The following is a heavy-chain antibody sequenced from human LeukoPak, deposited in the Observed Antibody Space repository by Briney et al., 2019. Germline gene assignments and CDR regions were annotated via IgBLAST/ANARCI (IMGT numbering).Heavy chain of an antibody. CDR3: ATPVPHGSDPSLYYYYMDV. D-gene: IGHD3-10*01. CDR1: GFTFSDSA. V-gene: IGHV3-73*01. J-gene: IGHJ6*03. Sequence: GGSLRLSCAGSGFTFSDSAMNWVRQASGKGLEWVGRIRSKPNNYATLYAPSVKGRFTISRDDSKSTAYLQMNSLRAEDTAVYYCATPVPHGSDPSLYYYYMDVWGKGTTVTISS. CDR2: IRSKPNNYAT.